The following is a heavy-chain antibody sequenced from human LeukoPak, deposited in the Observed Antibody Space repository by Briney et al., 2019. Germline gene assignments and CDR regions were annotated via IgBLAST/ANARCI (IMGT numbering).Heavy chain of an antibody. J-gene: IGHJ5*02. CDR3: ARLGRGYCSSTSCQPYNWFDP. V-gene: IGHV4-39*01. CDR2: IYYSGTT. CDR1: GGSISSSSYY. D-gene: IGHD2-2*01. Sequence: SETLSLTCTVSGGSISSSSYYWGWIRQPPGQGLEWIGSIYYSGTTYYNPSLKSRVTISVDTSKNQFSLKLSSVTAADPAVYYCARLGRGYCSSTSCQPYNWFDPWGQGTLVTVSS.